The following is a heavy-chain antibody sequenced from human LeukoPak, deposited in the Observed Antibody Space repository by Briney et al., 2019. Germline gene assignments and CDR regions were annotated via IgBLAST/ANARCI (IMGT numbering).Heavy chain of an antibody. V-gene: IGHV1-2*02. J-gene: IGHJ4*02. D-gene: IGHD3-10*01. CDR3: ARVRRVVTESYYFDY. Sequence: ASVTVSCKASGYTFTGYYMHWVRQAPGQGLEWMGWINPNSGGTNYAQKFQGRVTMTRDTSISTAYMELSRLRSDDTAVYYCARVRRVVTESYYFDYWGQGTLVTVSS. CDR2: INPNSGGT. CDR1: GYTFTGYY.